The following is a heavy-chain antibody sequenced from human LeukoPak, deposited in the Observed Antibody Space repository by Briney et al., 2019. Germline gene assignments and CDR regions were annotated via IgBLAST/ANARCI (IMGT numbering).Heavy chain of an antibody. CDR3: ARDGGYCSSTSCYGWIDY. J-gene: IGHJ4*02. V-gene: IGHV1-2*02. D-gene: IGHD2-2*01. CDR2: INPNSGGT. CDR1: GYTFTGYY. Sequence: ASVEVSCKASGYTFTGYYMHWLRQAPGQGLEWMGWINPNSGGTNYAQKFQGRVTMTRDTSISTAYMELSRLRSDDTAVYYCARDGGYCSSTSCYGWIDYWGQGTLVTVSS.